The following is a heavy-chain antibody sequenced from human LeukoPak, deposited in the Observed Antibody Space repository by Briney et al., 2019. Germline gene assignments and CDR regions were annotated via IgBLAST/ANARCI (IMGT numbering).Heavy chain of an antibody. D-gene: IGHD3-10*01. Sequence: SQTLSLTCTVSGGSISSGVYYWSWIRQHPGEGLEWIGYIHYSGSTSYNPSLESRVTISVDTSMNHFSLNLSSVTAADTAVYYCARRPLVRGVYWFDPWGQGTLVTVSS. J-gene: IGHJ5*02. CDR1: GGSISSGVYY. CDR3: ARRPLVRGVYWFDP. CDR2: IHYSGST. V-gene: IGHV4-31*03.